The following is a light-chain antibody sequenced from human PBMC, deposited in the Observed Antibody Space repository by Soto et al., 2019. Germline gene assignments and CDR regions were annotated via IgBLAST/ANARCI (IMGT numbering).Light chain of an antibody. CDR2: AAS. V-gene: IGKV1-39*01. Sequence: DIQMTQSPSSLSAFVGDRVTITCRASQTIITYLNWCQQKPGKAPKVLIYAASILQSGVPSRFSSSRSVTDFTLTISSMQTEDSATYYCQQSYSPPITLGPGTKVEI. J-gene: IGKJ3*01. CDR1: QTIITY. CDR3: QQSYSPPIT.